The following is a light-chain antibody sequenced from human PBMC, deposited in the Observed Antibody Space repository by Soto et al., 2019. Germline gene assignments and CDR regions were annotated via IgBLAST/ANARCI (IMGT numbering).Light chain of an antibody. CDR3: VQFAHFPQT. CDR1: QSLVYSDGNTY. Sequence: DIVLTQTPLSSPVTLGQPASISCRSSQSLVYSDGNTYLSWLQQRPGQPPRLIIYQVSNRFSGVPDRFRSSGAGTDFTLKISRVEAEDVGVYYCVQFAHFPQTFGQGTKVEIK. J-gene: IGKJ1*01. V-gene: IGKV2-24*01. CDR2: QVS.